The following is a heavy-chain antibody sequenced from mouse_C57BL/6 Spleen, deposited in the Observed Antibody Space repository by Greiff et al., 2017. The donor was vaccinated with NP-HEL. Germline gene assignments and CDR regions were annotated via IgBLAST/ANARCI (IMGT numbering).Heavy chain of an antibody. CDR3: ARSYGGHYFDY. V-gene: IGHV1-50*01. D-gene: IGHD1-1*01. Sequence: QVQLQQPGAELVKPGASVKLSCKASGYTFTSYWMQWVKQRPGQGLEWIGEIDPSDSYTNYNQKFKGKATLTVDTSSSTAYMQLSSLTSENSAVYYCARSYGGHYFDYWGQGTTLTVSS. CDR1: GYTFTSYW. J-gene: IGHJ2*01. CDR2: IDPSDSYT.